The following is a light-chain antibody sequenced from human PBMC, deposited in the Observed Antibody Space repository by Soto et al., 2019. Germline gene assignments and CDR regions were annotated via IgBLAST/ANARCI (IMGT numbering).Light chain of an antibody. Sequence: DILLTQTPSFLSASVGCSVTITYRASQGISSYLAWYQQKPGKAPNRLIYAASTLQSGVPSRFSGSGSGTEFTLTISSLQPEDFAIYYCQQLDSYPITFGQGTRLEIK. CDR1: QGISSY. CDR3: QQLDSYPIT. CDR2: AAS. V-gene: IGKV1-9*01. J-gene: IGKJ5*01.